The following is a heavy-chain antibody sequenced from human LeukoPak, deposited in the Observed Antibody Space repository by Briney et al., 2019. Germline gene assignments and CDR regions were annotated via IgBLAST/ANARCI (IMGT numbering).Heavy chain of an antibody. CDR1: GGTFSSYA. J-gene: IGHJ4*02. D-gene: IGHD1-26*01. Sequence: SVTVSCKASGGTFSSYAISWVRQAPGQGLEWMGGIIPIFGTANYAQKFQGRVTITADESTSTAYMELSSLRSEDTAVYYCAREYKVGATFDYWGQGTLVTVSS. CDR2: IIPIFGTA. CDR3: AREYKVGATFDY. V-gene: IGHV1-69*13.